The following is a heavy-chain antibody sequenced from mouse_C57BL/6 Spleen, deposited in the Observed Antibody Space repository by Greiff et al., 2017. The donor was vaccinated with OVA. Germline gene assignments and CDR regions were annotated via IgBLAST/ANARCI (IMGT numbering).Heavy chain of an antibody. CDR3: ARGGNSDFDY. CDR2: INPNNGGT. CDR1: GYTFTDYY. V-gene: IGHV1-26*01. J-gene: IGHJ2*01. D-gene: IGHD2-1*01. Sequence: EVQLQQSGPELVKPGASVKISCKASGYTFTDYYMHWVKQSHGKSLEWIGDINPNNGGTRYNQKFKGKATLTVDKSSSTAYMELRSLTSEDSAVYYCARGGNSDFDYWGQGTTLTVSS.